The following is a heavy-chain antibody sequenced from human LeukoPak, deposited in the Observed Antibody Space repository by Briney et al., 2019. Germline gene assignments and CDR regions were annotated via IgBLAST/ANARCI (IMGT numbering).Heavy chain of an antibody. CDR2: ISYDGSNK. J-gene: IGHJ5*02. Sequence: PGGSLRLSCAASGFTFSSYGMHWVRQAPGKGLEWVAVISYDGSNKYYADSVKGRFTISRDNSKNTLYLQMNSLRAEDTAVYYCAKGLRYFDWLSHWGQGTLVTVSS. CDR1: GFTFSSYG. V-gene: IGHV3-30*18. D-gene: IGHD3-9*01. CDR3: AKGLRYFDWLSH.